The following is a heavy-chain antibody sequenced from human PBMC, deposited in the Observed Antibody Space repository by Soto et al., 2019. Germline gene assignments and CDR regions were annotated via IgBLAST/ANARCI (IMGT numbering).Heavy chain of an antibody. Sequence: HPGGSLRLSCAASGFTFDDYAMHWVRQAPGKGLEWVSGISWNSGSIGYADSVKGRFTISRDNAKNSLYLQMNSLRAEDTALYYCAKADSSGYYRKQLYYFDYWGQGTLVTVSS. CDR1: GFTFDDYA. V-gene: IGHV3-9*01. CDR3: AKADSSGYYRKQLYYFDY. D-gene: IGHD3-22*01. CDR2: ISWNSGSI. J-gene: IGHJ4*02.